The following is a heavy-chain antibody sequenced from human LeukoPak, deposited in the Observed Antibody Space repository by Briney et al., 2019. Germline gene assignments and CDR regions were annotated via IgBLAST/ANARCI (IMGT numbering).Heavy chain of an antibody. D-gene: IGHD3-22*01. V-gene: IGHV1-18*01. CDR2: ISAYNGNT. J-gene: IGHJ4*02. Sequence: ASVKVSCKASGYTFTSYGISWVRQAPGQGLEWMGWISAYNGNTNYAQKLQGRVTITADKSTSTAYMELSSLRSEDTAVYYCARDRDYYYDSSGYYYDDYWGQGTLVTVSS. CDR1: GYTFTSYG. CDR3: ARDRDYYYDSSGYYYDDY.